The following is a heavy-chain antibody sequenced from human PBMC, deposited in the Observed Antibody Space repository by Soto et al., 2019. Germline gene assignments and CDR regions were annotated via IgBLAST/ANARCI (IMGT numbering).Heavy chain of an antibody. Sequence: GASVKVSCKASGVTFSSYAISWVRQATGQGLEWMGAIIPIFGTANYAQKFQGRVTITADESTSTAYMELSSLRSEDTAVYYCARILRFLEWSPFYGMDVWGQGTTVTVSS. J-gene: IGHJ6*02. D-gene: IGHD3-3*01. CDR1: GVTFSSYA. V-gene: IGHV1-69*13. CDR3: ARILRFLEWSPFYGMDV. CDR2: IIPIFGTA.